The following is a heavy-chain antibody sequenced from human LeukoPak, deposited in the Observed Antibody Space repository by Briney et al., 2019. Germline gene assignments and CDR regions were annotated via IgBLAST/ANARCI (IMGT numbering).Heavy chain of an antibody. CDR2: MNPNSGNT. V-gene: IGHV1-8*01. J-gene: IGHJ4*02. Sequence: ASVKVSCKASGYTFTSYDINWVRQATGQGLEWMGWMNPNSGNTGYAQKFQGRVTMTRNTSISTAYMGLSSLRSEDTAVYYCARGTDTITIFGVVIETYYFDYWGQGTLVTVSS. CDR1: GYTFTSYD. D-gene: IGHD3-3*01. CDR3: ARGTDTITIFGVVIETYYFDY.